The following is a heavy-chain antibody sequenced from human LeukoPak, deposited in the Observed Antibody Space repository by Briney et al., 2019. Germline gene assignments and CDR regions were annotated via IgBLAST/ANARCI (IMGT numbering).Heavy chain of an antibody. D-gene: IGHD3-22*01. J-gene: IGHJ5*01. Sequence: GGSLRLSCAASGFTFSSYAMSWVRQAPGRGLEWVSDISRSADRTQYADSVEGRFTIPRDNSKNTLFLQMNSLRVDDTAVYYCAKPGYDTGGWLDSWGQGTLVTVSS. CDR2: ISRSADRT. V-gene: IGHV3-23*01. CDR3: AKPGYDTGGWLDS. CDR1: GFTFSSYA.